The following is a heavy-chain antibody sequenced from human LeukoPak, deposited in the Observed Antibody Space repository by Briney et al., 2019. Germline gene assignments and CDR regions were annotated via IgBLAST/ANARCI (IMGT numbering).Heavy chain of an antibody. V-gene: IGHV4-59*01. J-gene: IGHJ4*02. CDR3: AREGADYDYVWGSYRRYYFDY. Sequence: PSETLSLTCTVSGGSISSYYWSWIRQPPGKGLEWIGYIYYSGSTNYNPSLKSRVTISVDTSKNQFSLKLSSVTAADTAVYYCAREGADYDYVWGSYRRYYFDYWGQGTLVTVSS. CDR2: IYYSGST. CDR1: GGSISSYY. D-gene: IGHD3-16*02.